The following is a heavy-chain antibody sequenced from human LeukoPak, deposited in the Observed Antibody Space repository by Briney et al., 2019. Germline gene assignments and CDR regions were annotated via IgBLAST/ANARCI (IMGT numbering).Heavy chain of an antibody. D-gene: IGHD3-9*01. CDR2: IYYSGNT. CDR1: GGSFSGYY. Sequence: SETLSLTCAVYGGSFSGYYWGWIRQPPGKGLEWIGSIYYSGNTYYNPSLKSGVTISVDTSKNQFSLRLSSVTAADTAVYYCARQSSDILTGYYRGPYYYYGMDVWGQGTTVTVSS. V-gene: IGHV4-39*01. CDR3: ARQSSDILTGYYRGPYYYYGMDV. J-gene: IGHJ6*02.